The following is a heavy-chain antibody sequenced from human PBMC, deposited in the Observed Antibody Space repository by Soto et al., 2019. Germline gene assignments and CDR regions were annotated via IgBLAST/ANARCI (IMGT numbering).Heavy chain of an antibody. V-gene: IGHV3-23*01. CDR1: GVTFSRYP. Sequence: EVQLLESGGGFVQPGGSLRLSCAASGVTFSRYPMSWVRQAPGKGLEWVSAISSAGDNTYYAYSVKGRFTISRDNSKHTLYLRVRSLTAAYTAIYYWAKGSDSSSWGKGPLFTVSS. D-gene: IGHD6-13*01. J-gene: IGHJ4*02. CDR3: AKGSDSSS. CDR2: ISSAGDNT.